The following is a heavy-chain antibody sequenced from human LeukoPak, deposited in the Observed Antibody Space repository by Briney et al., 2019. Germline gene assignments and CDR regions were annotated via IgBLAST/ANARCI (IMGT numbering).Heavy chain of an antibody. CDR1: GFTFSSYA. Sequence: GGSLRLSCAASGFTFSSYAMNWVRQAPGKGLEWVVNIKQDGSEKYYVDSVKGRFTISRDNAKNSLYLQMNSLRAEDTAVYYCARGGTSYDSSGYYRDYFDYWGQGTLVTVSS. D-gene: IGHD3-22*01. V-gene: IGHV3-7*01. J-gene: IGHJ4*02. CDR3: ARGGTSYDSSGYYRDYFDY. CDR2: IKQDGSEK.